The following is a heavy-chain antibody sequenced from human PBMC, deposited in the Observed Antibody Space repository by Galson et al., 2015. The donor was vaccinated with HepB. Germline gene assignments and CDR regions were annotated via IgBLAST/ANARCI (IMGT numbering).Heavy chain of an antibody. D-gene: IGHD6-13*01. CDR1: GFTFSSYS. V-gene: IGHV3-21*04. J-gene: IGHJ5*02. Sequence: SLRLSCAASGFTFSSYSMNWVRQAPGKGLEWVSSISSSSSYIYYADSVKGRFTISRDNAKNSLYLQMDSLRAEDTAVYYCAKGVRAAGATGWFDPWGQGTLVTVSS. CDR2: ISSSSSYI. CDR3: AKGVRAAGATGWFDP.